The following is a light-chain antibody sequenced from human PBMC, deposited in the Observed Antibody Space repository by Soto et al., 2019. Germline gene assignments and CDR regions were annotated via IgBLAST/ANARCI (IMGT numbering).Light chain of an antibody. J-gene: IGKJ1*01. CDR2: RAS. V-gene: IGKV1-5*03. CDR3: QEYNSYST. CDR1: QSISSW. Sequence: DIQMTQSPSTLSASVGDRVTITCRASQSISSWLAWYQQKPGKAPKLLIYRASTLESGVPSRFSGSGSGTEFALTISGLRPDDFATYYCQEYNSYSTFGQGTKVEIK.